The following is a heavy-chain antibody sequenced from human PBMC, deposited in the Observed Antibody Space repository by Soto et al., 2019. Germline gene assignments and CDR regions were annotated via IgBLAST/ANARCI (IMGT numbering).Heavy chain of an antibody. CDR3: AKSVGYGDYASYYYYGMDV. J-gene: IGHJ6*02. D-gene: IGHD4-17*01. V-gene: IGHV3-23*01. CDR2: ISGSGGST. CDR1: GFTFSSYA. Sequence: GGSLRLSCAASGFTFSSYAMSWVGQAPGKGLEWVSAISGSGGSTYYADSVKGRFTISRDNSKNTLYLQMNSLRAEDTAVYYCAKSVGYGDYASYYYYGMDVWGQGTTVTVSS.